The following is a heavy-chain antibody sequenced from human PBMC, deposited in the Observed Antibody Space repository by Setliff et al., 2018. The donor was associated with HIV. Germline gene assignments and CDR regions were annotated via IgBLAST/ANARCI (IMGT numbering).Heavy chain of an antibody. CDR2: IAQDGIEK. Sequence: PGGSLRLSCEASDFTFSSYWMSWVRQAPGKGLEWVANIAQDGIEKYYADSVKGRFTISRDNVKNSLYLQMNSLRAEDTALYYCAKVDSLNAFDIWGQGTMVTVSS. J-gene: IGHJ3*02. CDR1: DFTFSSYW. V-gene: IGHV3-7*03. D-gene: IGHD2-15*01. CDR3: AKVDSLNAFDI.